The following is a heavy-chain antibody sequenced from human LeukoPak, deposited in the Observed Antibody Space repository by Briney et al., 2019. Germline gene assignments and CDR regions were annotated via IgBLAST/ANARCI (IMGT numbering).Heavy chain of an antibody. D-gene: IGHD3-3*01. CDR3: ARAMEYYDFWSGYWDYYYGMDV. Sequence: GGSLRLSCAASGFTVSSNYMSWGRQAPGKGLEWVSVIYSGGSTYYADSGKGRFTISRHNSKNTLYLQMNSLRAEDTAVYYCARAMEYYDFWSGYWDYYYGMDVWGQGTTVTVSS. V-gene: IGHV3-53*04. J-gene: IGHJ6*02. CDR1: GFTVSSNY. CDR2: IYSGGST.